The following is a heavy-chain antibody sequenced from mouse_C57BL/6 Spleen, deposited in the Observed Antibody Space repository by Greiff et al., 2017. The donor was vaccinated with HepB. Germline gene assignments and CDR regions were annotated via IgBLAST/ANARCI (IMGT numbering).Heavy chain of an antibody. V-gene: IGHV1-80*01. CDR1: GYAFSSYW. Sequence: VQLQQSGAELVKPGASVKISCKASGYAFSSYWMNWVKQRPGKGLEWIGQIYPGDGDTNYNGKFKGKATLTAEKSSSTAYMQLSSLTSEDSAVYFCARYPLILRENYFDYWGQGTTLTVSS. J-gene: IGHJ2*01. D-gene: IGHD1-1*01. CDR2: IYPGDGDT. CDR3: ARYPLILRENYFDY.